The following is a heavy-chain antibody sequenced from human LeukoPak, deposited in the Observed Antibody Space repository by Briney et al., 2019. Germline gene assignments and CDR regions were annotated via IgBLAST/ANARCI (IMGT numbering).Heavy chain of an antibody. J-gene: IGHJ5*02. CDR3: ARVAGYCSGGSCRARFDP. D-gene: IGHD2-15*01. Sequence: SETLSLTCAVYGGSFSGYYWSWMRQPPGKGLEWIGEINHSGGTNYNPSLKSRVTISVDTSKNQFSLKLSSVTAADTAVYYCARVAGYCSGGSCRARFDPWGQGTLVTVSS. CDR2: INHSGGT. CDR1: GGSFSGYY. V-gene: IGHV4-34*01.